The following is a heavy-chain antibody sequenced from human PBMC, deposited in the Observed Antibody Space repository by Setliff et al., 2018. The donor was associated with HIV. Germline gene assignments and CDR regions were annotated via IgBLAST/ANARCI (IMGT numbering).Heavy chain of an antibody. CDR1: GDSFSSGTYY. V-gene: IGHV4-39*01. J-gene: IGHJ4*02. CDR3: ARHFYGYYGSNGLPIQY. D-gene: IGHD3-22*01. CDR2: VYYSGSI. Sequence: SETLSLTCSVSGDSFSSGTYYWGWIRQPPGKGLEWIGSVYYSGSIDYNPSLKSRVTISMDTAKSQFSLKLTAVTAADTSIYHSARHFYGYYGSNGLPIQYWGQGTLVTVS.